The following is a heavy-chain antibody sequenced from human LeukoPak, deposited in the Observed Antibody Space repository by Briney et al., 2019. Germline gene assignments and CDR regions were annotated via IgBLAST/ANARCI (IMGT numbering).Heavy chain of an antibody. CDR3: AKGRISGDAGLDY. CDR2: ISGGGGDT. J-gene: IGHJ4*02. CDR1: GFTFSSYA. D-gene: IGHD6-13*01. V-gene: IGHV3-23*01. Sequence: GRCLRLSCAASGFTFSSYAISWVRQAPGEGLEWVSSISGGGGDTYYGDSVKGRFTISRDNSKNTLYLHVNSLRAEDTAVFYCAKGRISGDAGLDYWGQGTLVTVSS.